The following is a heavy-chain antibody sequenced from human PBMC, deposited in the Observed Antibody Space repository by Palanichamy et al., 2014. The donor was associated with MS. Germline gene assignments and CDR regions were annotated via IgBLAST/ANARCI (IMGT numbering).Heavy chain of an antibody. D-gene: IGHD4-17*01. Sequence: QITLKESGPTLVKPTQTLTLICTFSGFSLSRNGVGVGWIRQPPGKALEWLAVIFGDDDKHYNPSLKSRHTITEDTSRNQVVLMMTNMDPVDTATYYCAHRGTVRRVEDAFDMWGQGTMVAVSS. CDR2: IFGDDDK. V-gene: IGHV2-5*02. CDR1: GFSLSRNGVG. CDR3: AHRGTVRRVEDAFDM. J-gene: IGHJ3*02.